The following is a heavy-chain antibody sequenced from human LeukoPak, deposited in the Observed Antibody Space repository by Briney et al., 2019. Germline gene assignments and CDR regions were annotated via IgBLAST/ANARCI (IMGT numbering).Heavy chain of an antibody. CDR2: ISSSSSYI. D-gene: IGHD2-2*01. Sequence: GGSLRLSCAASGFTFSSYSMNWVRQAPGKGLEWVSSISSSSSYIYYADSVKGRFTISRDNAKNTLYLQMNSLRAEDTAVYYCARTRYCSSTSCYHFDYWGQGTLVTVSS. J-gene: IGHJ4*02. V-gene: IGHV3-21*01. CDR3: ARTRYCSSTSCYHFDY. CDR1: GFTFSSYS.